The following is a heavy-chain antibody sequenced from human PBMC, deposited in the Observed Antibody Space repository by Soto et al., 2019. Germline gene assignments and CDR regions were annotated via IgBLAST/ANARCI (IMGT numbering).Heavy chain of an antibody. D-gene: IGHD2-2*01. V-gene: IGHV6-1*01. Sequence: SQTLSLTCAISGESVSSNSAAWNWIRQSPSRGLEWLGRTYYRSKWYNDYAVSVKSRITINPDTSKNQFSLQLNSVTPEDTAVYYCARGRYCISTSCYEGYYYYYGMDVWGQGTTVTVSS. CDR3: ARGRYCISTSCYEGYYYYYGMDV. J-gene: IGHJ6*02. CDR1: GESVSSNSAA. CDR2: TYYRSKWYN.